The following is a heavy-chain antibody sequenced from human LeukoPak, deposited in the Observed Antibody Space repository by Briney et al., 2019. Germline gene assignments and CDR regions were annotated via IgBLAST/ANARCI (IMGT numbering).Heavy chain of an antibody. CDR2: ISYDGSNK. Sequence: GGSLRLSCAASGFTFSSYAMHWVRQAPGKGLEWVAVISYDGSNKYYADSVKGRFTISRDNSKNTLYLQMNSLRAEDTAVYYCASHPPTAGHYYDSSGYSTYFDYWGQGTLVTVSS. CDR1: GFTFSSYA. D-gene: IGHD3-22*01. V-gene: IGHV3-30*04. CDR3: ASHPPTAGHYYDSSGYSTYFDY. J-gene: IGHJ4*02.